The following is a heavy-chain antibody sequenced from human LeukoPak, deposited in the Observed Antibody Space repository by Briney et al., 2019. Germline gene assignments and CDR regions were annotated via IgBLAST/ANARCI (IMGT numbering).Heavy chain of an antibody. J-gene: IGHJ4*02. V-gene: IGHV3-23*01. CDR3: AKHLWFGELSAFDC. Sequence: GGSLRLSCAASGLSFTNYAMTWVRQAPGKGLEWVSSITESGGITYYAASVKGRFTISRDNSKNTLSVQMNSLRAEDTAVYYCAKHLWFGELSAFDCWGQGTLVTVSS. CDR1: GLSFTNYA. D-gene: IGHD3-10*01. CDR2: ITESGGIT.